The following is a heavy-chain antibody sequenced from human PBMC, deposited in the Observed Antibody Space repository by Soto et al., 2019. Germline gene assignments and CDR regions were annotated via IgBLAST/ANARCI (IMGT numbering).Heavy chain of an antibody. CDR2: IYPGDSDS. V-gene: IGHV5-51*01. CDR3: ATKGAFLEYDALDI. D-gene: IGHD3-3*01. CDR1: GYSFTSYW. J-gene: IGHJ3*02. Sequence: PGESLKISWKGSGYSFTSYWIGWVRQMPGKGLEWMGIIYPGDSDSRDSPSFQGQVTIAADKSSSTAYLQWSSLKASDPAMYFSATKGAFLEYDALDISAQATMVTVS.